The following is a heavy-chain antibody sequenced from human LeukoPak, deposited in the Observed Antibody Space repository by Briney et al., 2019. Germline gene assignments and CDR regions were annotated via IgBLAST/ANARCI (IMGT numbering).Heavy chain of an antibody. CDR2: IYYSGST. Sequence: SETLSLTCTVSGGSISSSSYYWGWIRQPPGKGLEWIGSIYYSGSTYYNPSLKSRVTISVDTSKNQFSLKLRSVTAADTAVYYCARELRYFDWPFDYWGQGTLVTVSS. CDR3: ARELRYFDWPFDY. J-gene: IGHJ4*02. D-gene: IGHD3-9*01. CDR1: GGSISSSSYY. V-gene: IGHV4-39*07.